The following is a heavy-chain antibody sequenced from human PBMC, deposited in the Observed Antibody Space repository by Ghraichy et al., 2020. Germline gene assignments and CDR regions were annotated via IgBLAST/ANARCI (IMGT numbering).Heavy chain of an antibody. D-gene: IGHD5-18*01. CDR2: MNPNSGNT. CDR1: GYTFTSYD. V-gene: IGHV1-8*01. Sequence: SVKVSCKASGYTFTSYDINWVRQATGQGLEWMGWMNPNSGNTGYAQKFQGRVTMTRNTSISTAYMELSSLRSEDTAVYYCARGQIQLWVGDYYYGMDVWGQGTTVTVSS. CDR3: ARGQIQLWVGDYYYGMDV. J-gene: IGHJ6*02.